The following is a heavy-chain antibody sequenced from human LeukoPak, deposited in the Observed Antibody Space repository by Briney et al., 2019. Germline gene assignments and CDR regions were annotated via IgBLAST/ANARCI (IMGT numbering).Heavy chain of an antibody. CDR1: GFTFGSYA. CDR2: ISSDGSNK. CDR3: ARAFCSGATCYSMDY. V-gene: IGHV3-30*04. Sequence: GGSLRLSCAASGFTFGSYAMHWVRLAPGKGLEWVAVISSDGSNKYYADSVKGRFTISRDNAKNTLYLQMNSLRAEDTAVYYCARAFCSGATCYSMDYWGQGTLVTVSS. J-gene: IGHJ4*02. D-gene: IGHD2-15*01.